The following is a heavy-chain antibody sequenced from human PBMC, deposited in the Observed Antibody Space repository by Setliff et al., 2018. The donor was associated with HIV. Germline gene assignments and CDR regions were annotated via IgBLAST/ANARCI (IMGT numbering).Heavy chain of an antibody. V-gene: IGHV3-33*06. Sequence: GGSLRLSCAASGFTFNNYAMHWVRQAPGKGLEWVAVIWHDGSNEFHADSVKGRFTISRDNSKNTLYLQMNSLRADDTAVYYCAKGGSQLPARFYFYMDVWGKGTTVTVSS. D-gene: IGHD2-2*01. CDR3: AKGGSQLPARFYFYMDV. CDR2: IWHDGSNE. CDR1: GFTFNNYA. J-gene: IGHJ6*03.